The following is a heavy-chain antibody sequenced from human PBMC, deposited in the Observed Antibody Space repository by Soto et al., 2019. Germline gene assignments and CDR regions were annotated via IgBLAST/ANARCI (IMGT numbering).Heavy chain of an antibody. CDR1: GGSISSSSYY. D-gene: IGHD3-9*01. CDR3: ARHGPGGYYDILTGYYNGYYYYYGMDV. J-gene: IGHJ6*02. V-gene: IGHV4-39*01. CDR2: IYYSGST. Sequence: QLQLQESGPGLVKPSETLSLTCTVSGGSISSSSYYWGWIRQPPGKGLEWIGSIYYSGSTYYNPSLKSRVTISVDTSKNQFYLKLSSVTAADTAVYYCARHGPGGYYDILTGYYNGYYYYYGMDVWGQGTTVTVSS.